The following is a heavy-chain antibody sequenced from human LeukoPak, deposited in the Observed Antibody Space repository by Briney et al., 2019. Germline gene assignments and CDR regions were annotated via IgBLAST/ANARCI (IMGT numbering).Heavy chain of an antibody. V-gene: IGHV1-18*01. Sequence: ASVKVSCKASGYTFTSYGISWVRQAPGQGLEWMGWISAYNGNTNYAQKLQGRVTMTTDTSTSTAYMELGSLRSDDTTVYYCARDDGTRGAFDIWGQGTMVTVSS. CDR3: ARDDGTRGAFDI. CDR1: GYTFTSYG. CDR2: ISAYNGNT. D-gene: IGHD1-1*01. J-gene: IGHJ3*02.